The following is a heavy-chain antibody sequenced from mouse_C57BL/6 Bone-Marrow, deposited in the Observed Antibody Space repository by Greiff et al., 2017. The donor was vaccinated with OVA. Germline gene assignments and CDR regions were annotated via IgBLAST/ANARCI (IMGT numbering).Heavy chain of an antibody. D-gene: IGHD1-1*01. J-gene: IGHJ3*01. Sequence: EVQLQQSGAELVKPGASVKLSCTASGFNIKDYYMHWVKQRTEQGLEWIGRIDPEDGATKYAPQFQGKATITADTSSNTAYLQLSSLTSEDTAVYYCAPNYGWFAYWGQGTLVTVSA. V-gene: IGHV14-2*01. CDR2: IDPEDGAT. CDR3: APNYGWFAY. CDR1: GFNIKDYY.